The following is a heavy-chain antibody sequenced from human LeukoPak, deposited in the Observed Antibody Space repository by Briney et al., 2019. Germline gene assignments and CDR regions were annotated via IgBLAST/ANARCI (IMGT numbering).Heavy chain of an antibody. Sequence: PSETLSLTCTVSGGSISSYYWSWIRQPPGKGLGCIGYIYYSGSTNYNPSLKSRVTISVDTSKNQFSLKLSSVTAADTAAYYCARQYYYDSSGSNWFDPWGQGTLVTVSS. J-gene: IGHJ5*02. D-gene: IGHD3-22*01. CDR3: ARQYYYDSSGSNWFDP. CDR2: IYYSGST. V-gene: IGHV4-59*01. CDR1: GGSISSYY.